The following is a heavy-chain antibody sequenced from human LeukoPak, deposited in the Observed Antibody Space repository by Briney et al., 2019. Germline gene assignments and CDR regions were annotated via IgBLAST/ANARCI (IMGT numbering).Heavy chain of an antibody. Sequence: PSETLSLTCTVSGGSISSYYWGWIRQPPGKGLEWIGCIYYSGSTNYNPSLKSRVTISVDTSKNQFSLKLSSVTAADTAVYYCARMGARDPYYLGYWGQGTLVTVSS. CDR2: IYYSGST. V-gene: IGHV4-59*01. CDR1: GGSISSYY. J-gene: IGHJ4*02. CDR3: ARMGARDPYYLGY. D-gene: IGHD3-16*01.